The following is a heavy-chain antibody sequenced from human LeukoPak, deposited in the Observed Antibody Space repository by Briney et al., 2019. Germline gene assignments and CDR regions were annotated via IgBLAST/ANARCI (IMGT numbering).Heavy chain of an antibody. J-gene: IGHJ4*02. CDR2: INPSGGST. CDR3: ARGPYSGDWHFDF. Sequence: ASVKVSCKASGYTFTSCFRHWVRQTPGQGLEWMGVINPSGGSTSYAQKFQGRVTMTRDTSTSTVSMELSSLRFEDTAVYYCARGPYSGDWHFDFWGQGTLVTVSS. V-gene: IGHV1-46*01. CDR1: GYTFTSCF. D-gene: IGHD6-19*01.